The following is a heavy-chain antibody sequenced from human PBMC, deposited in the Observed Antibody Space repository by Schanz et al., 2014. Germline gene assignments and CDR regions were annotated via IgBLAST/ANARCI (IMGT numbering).Heavy chain of an antibody. CDR3: ARWFLIRGVILDS. Sequence: QERLVESGGGVVQPGRSLRLSCAASGFIFSNYGMHWVRQAPGGGLEWVAGISNGGSDEYYVDSVKGRITISRDNSRDTVYLQMNSLRADDTAMYYCARWFLIRGVILDSWGQGTMVTVSS. CDR2: ISNGGSDE. V-gene: IGHV3-30*03. J-gene: IGHJ3*01. CDR1: GFIFSNYG. D-gene: IGHD3-10*01.